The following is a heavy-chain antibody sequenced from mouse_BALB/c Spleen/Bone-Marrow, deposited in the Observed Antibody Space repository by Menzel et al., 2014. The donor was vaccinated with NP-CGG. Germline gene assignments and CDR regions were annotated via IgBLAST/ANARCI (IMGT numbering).Heavy chain of an antibody. D-gene: IGHD1-1*01. CDR3: ARHGDYYGSSLFAY. J-gene: IGHJ3*01. CDR1: EYEFPSHD. CDR2: INSDGGST. V-gene: IGHV5-2*01. Sequence: EVHLVESGGGLVQPGESLKLSCESNEYEFPSHDMSWVRQTPEKRLELVAAINSDGGSTYYPDTMERRFIISRDNSKKTLYLQMSSLRSEDTAFYYCARHGDYYGSSLFAYWGQGTLVTVSA.